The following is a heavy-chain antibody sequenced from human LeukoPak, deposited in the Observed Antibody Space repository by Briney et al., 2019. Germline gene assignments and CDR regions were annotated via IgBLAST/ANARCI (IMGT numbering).Heavy chain of an antibody. CDR3: ARDPHGDGDYYY. CDR1: GFTFSSYW. J-gene: IGHJ4*02. V-gene: IGHV3-74*01. Sequence: GGSLRLSCAASGFTFSSYWMHWVRQAPGKGLVWVSRINSDGSTTSYADSVKGRFTITRDNAKNTLYLQMNSLRAEDTAVYYCARDPHGDGDYYYWAQGTLVTVSS. D-gene: IGHD4-17*01. CDR2: INSDGSTT.